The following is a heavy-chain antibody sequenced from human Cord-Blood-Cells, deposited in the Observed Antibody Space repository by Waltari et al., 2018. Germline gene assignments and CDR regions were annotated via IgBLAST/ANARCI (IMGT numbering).Heavy chain of an antibody. D-gene: IGHD3-22*01. CDR2: IYYSGGT. J-gene: IGHJ4*02. CDR1: GGSISSSSYY. Sequence: QLQLQESGPGLVKPSETLSLTCTVSGGSISSSSYYWGWIRQPPGKGLEWIGSIYYSGGTYYNPSLKSRVTISVDTSKNQFSLKLSSVTAADTAVYYCVHYDFTRGDYFDYWGQGTLVTVSS. CDR3: VHYDFTRGDYFDY. V-gene: IGHV4-39*01.